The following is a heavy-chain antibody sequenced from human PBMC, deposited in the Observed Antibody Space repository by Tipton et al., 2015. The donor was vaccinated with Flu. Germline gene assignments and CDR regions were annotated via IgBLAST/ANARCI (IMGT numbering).Heavy chain of an antibody. CDR3: ARGPLPDSNWYNGMDV. D-gene: IGHD6-13*01. CDR2: IDSAGDT. V-gene: IGHV3-13*01. J-gene: IGHJ6*02. CDR1: GFTFSSYD. Sequence: SLRLSCAASGFTFSSYDMHWVRQATGEGLQWVSGIDSAGDTYYLDSVKGRFTMSRDNAKNLLYLQMKSLRAGDTAVYFCARGPLPDSNWYNGMDVWGQGTTVIVSS.